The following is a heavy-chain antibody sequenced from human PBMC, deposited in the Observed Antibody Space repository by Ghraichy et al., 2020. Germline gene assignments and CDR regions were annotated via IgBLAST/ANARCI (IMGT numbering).Heavy chain of an antibody. D-gene: IGHD3-9*01. CDR2: INPNNGGT. Sequence: ASVKVSCKTSGYTFTGHYMHWVRQAPGQGLEWMGWINPNNGGTNYAQKFQGRVTMTRDTSISTAYMELSSLTSDDTAVYYFGRDHDILRGLGLTEAYWGQGTLVTVSS. CDR1: GYTFTGHY. J-gene: IGHJ4*02. CDR3: GRDHDILRGLGLTEAY. V-gene: IGHV1-2*02.